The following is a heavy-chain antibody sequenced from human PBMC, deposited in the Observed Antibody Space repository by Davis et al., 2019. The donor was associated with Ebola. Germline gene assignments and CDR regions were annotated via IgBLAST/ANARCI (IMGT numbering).Heavy chain of an antibody. Sequence: ASVKVSCKASGYTFTNNGISWVRQAPGQGLEWMAWISTDDGHTYYAQNVQGRVTLTTDTSTSTAYMELRSLRSDDTAVYYCARDRVAVAGTLIDYWGQGTLVTVSS. CDR1: GYTFTNNG. CDR3: ARDRVAVAGTLIDY. CDR2: ISTDDGHT. V-gene: IGHV1-18*01. D-gene: IGHD6-19*01. J-gene: IGHJ4*02.